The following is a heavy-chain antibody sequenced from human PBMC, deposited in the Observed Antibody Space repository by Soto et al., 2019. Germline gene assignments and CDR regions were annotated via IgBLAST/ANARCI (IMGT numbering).Heavy chain of an antibody. CDR3: VLYYYDSSGYYYEPEYFQH. J-gene: IGHJ1*01. V-gene: IGHV3-23*01. Sequence: PGGSLRLSCAASGFTFSSYAMSWVRQAPGKGLEWVSAISGSGGSTYYADSVKGRFTISRDNSKNTLYLQMNSLRAEDTAVYYSVLYYYDSSGYYYEPEYFQHWGQGTTVTVSS. D-gene: IGHD3-22*01. CDR2: ISGSGGST. CDR1: GFTFSSYA.